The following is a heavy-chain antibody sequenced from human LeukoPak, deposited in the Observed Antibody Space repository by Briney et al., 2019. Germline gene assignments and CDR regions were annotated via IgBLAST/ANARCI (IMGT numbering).Heavy chain of an antibody. CDR1: GFTFSSYG. CDR2: IWYDGSNK. J-gene: IGHJ6*02. D-gene: IGHD6-13*01. V-gene: IGHV3-33*01. CDR3: ASAPHSGSWYFYYYGMDV. Sequence: GGSLRLSCAASGFTFSSYGMHWVRQAPGKGLEWVAVIWYDGSNKYYADSVKGRFTISRDNSKNTLYLQMNSLRAEDTAVYYCASAPHSGSWYFYYYGMDVWGQGTTVTVSS.